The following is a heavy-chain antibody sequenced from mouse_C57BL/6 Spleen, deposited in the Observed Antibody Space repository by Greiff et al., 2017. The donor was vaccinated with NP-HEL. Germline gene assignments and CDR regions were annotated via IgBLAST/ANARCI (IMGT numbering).Heavy chain of an antibody. CDR2: IDPSDSET. CDR3: VPSTTVPYAMDY. Sequence: QVHVKQPGAELVRPGSSVKLSCKASGYTFTSYWMHWVKQRPIQGLEWIGNIDPSDSETHYNQKFKDKATLTVDKSSSTAYMQLSSLTSEDSAVYYCVPSTTVPYAMDYWGQGTSVTVSS. J-gene: IGHJ4*01. D-gene: IGHD2-13*01. CDR1: GYTFTSYW. V-gene: IGHV1-52*01.